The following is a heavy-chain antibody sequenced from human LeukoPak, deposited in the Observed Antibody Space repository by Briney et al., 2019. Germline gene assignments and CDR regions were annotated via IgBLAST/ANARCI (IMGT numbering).Heavy chain of an antibody. CDR3: ARVQYCSSTSCTNDY. CDR2: INPNDGDT. V-gene: IGHV1-2*02. D-gene: IGHD2-2*01. J-gene: IGHJ4*02. Sequence: ASVKVSCKASGYTFTDYYMHWVRQAPGQGFEWMGWINPNDGDTNYAQKLQGRVTMTRNTSISTAYMELSSLRSEDTAVYYCARVQYCSSTSCTNDYWGQGTLVTVSS. CDR1: GYTFTDYY.